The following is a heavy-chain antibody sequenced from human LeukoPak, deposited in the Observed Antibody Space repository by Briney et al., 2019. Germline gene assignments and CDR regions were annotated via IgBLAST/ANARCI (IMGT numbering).Heavy chain of an antibody. CDR3: ARGGRGYSLDIYLGP. V-gene: IGHV3-30-3*01. D-gene: IGHD5-18*01. CDR2: ISYDGSNK. Sequence: GRSLRLSCAASGFTFSSYAMHWVRQVPGKGLEWVAVISYDGSNKYYADSVKGRFTISRDNSKNTLYLQMNSLRAEDTAVYYCARGGRGYSLDIYLGPWGQGNLVTVSS. CDR1: GFTFSSYA. J-gene: IGHJ5*02.